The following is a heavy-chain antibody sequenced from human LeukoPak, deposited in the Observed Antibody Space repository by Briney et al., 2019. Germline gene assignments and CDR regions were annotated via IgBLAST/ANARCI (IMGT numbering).Heavy chain of an antibody. D-gene: IGHD5-18*01. Sequence: ETLSLTCTVSGGSISSSSYYWGWIRQPPGKGLEWVANIKRDGSEKFYVASVKGRFTISRDNAKNSLYLQMNSLRAEDTAVYYSARVSGYSYGLANWGQGTLVTVSS. CDR1: GGSISSSSYY. CDR2: IKRDGSEK. J-gene: IGHJ4*02. V-gene: IGHV3-7*04. CDR3: ARVSGYSYGLAN.